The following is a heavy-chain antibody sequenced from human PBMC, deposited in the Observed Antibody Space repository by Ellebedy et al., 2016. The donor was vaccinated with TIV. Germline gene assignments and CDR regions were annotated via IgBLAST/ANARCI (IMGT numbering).Heavy chain of an antibody. J-gene: IGHJ4*02. CDR1: GYTFTSYG. CDR2: ISAYNGNT. D-gene: IGHD6-13*01. V-gene: IGHV1-18*01. CDR3: ARERYSRVELDY. Sequence: AASVKVSCKASGYTFTSYGISWVRQAPGQGLEWMGWISAYNGNTNYAQKLQGRVTMTTDTSTSTAYMEVRSLRSDDTAVYYCARERYSRVELDYWGQGTLVTVSS.